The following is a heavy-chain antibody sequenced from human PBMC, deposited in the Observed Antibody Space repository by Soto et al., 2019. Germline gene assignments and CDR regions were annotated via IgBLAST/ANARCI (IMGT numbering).Heavy chain of an antibody. D-gene: IGHD2-21*01. CDR3: ARRIPFGYGMDA. CDR1: GFTFSSYA. J-gene: IGHJ6*02. V-gene: IGHV3-64*01. Sequence: EVQLVESGGGLVQPGGSLRLSCAASGFTFSSYAMHWVRQAPGKGLEYVSVITSNGGNTDYASSVKGRFTISRDNSKNTLYLQMGSARAEDMAVYYCARRIPFGYGMDAWGQGTTVTVSS. CDR2: ITSNGGNT.